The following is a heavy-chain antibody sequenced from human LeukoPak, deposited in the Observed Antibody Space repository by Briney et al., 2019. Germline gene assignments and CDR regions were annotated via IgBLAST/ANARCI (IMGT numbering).Heavy chain of an antibody. Sequence: PGRSLRLSCAASGFTFSSYGMHWVRQAPGKGLEWVAVIWYDGSNKYYADSVKGRFTISRDNSKNTLYLQMNSLRAEDTAVYYCARIGYSYGYYSFLDYYYMDVRGKGTTVTVSS. CDR2: IWYDGSNK. D-gene: IGHD5-18*01. CDR3: ARIGYSYGYYSFLDYYYMDV. V-gene: IGHV3-33*01. CDR1: GFTFSSYG. J-gene: IGHJ6*03.